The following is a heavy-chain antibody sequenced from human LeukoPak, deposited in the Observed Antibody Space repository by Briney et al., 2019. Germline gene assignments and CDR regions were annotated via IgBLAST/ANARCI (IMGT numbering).Heavy chain of an antibody. CDR2: INGDGSST. V-gene: IGHV3-74*01. Sequence: QPGGSLRLSCAASGFTFSNYYMHWVRQAPGKGLVWVSHINGDGSSTGYADSVKGRFTISRDNAKNTLYLQMNSPRAEDTAVYYCVRDPNYSENFDYWGQGALVTV. D-gene: IGHD2-21*01. CDR1: GFTFSNYY. CDR3: VRDPNYSENFDY. J-gene: IGHJ4*02.